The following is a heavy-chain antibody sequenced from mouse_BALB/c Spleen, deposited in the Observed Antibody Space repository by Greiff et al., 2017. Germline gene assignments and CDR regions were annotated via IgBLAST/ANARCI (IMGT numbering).Heavy chain of an antibody. CDR3: ARPGRYDAYYAMDY. V-gene: IGHV5-6*01. CDR2: ISSGGSYT. CDR1: GFTFSRYG. D-gene: IGHD2-14*01. Sequence: EVHLVESGGDLVKPGGSLKLSCAASGFTFSRYGMSWVRQTPDKRLEWVATISSGGSYTYYPDSVKGRFTISRDNAKNTLYLQMSSLKSEDTAMYDCARPGRYDAYYAMDYGGQGASVTVAS. J-gene: IGHJ4*01.